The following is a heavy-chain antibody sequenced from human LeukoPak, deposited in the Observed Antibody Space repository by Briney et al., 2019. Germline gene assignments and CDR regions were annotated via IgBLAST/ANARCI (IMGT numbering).Heavy chain of an antibody. V-gene: IGHV1-18*01. CDR2: ISVYNGNT. Sequence: ASVKVSCKASGYTFTSYGISWVRQAPGQGLEWMGWISVYNGNTNYAQKLQGRVTMTTDTSTSTAYMELRSLRSDDTAVYYCARGMTTVTPGAFDIWGQGTMVTVSS. CDR1: GYTFTSYG. D-gene: IGHD4-17*01. J-gene: IGHJ3*02. CDR3: ARGMTTVTPGAFDI.